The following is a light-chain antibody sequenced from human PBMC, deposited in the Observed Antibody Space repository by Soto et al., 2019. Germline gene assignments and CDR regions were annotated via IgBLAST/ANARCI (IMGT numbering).Light chain of an antibody. Sequence: EIVLTQSPGTLSLSPGERATLSCRASQSVSSSYLAWYQQKPGEAPRLLINGASSRATGIPDRFSGSGSGTDFTLTISRLEPADFSVYYCQQYCTSPPSTFGQGTRLEIK. V-gene: IGKV3-20*01. CDR1: QSVSSSY. J-gene: IGKJ5*01. CDR2: GAS. CDR3: QQYCTSPPST.